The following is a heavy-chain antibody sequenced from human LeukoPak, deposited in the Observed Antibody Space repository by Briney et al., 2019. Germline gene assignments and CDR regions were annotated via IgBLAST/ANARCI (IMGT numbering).Heavy chain of an antibody. Sequence: PSETLSLTCTVSGGSISSSSYYWGWIRQPPGKGLEWIGSIYYSGSTYYNPSLKSRVTISVDTSKNQFSLKLSSVTAADTAVYYCARMDYYDSSGYPPDAFDIWGQGTMVTVSS. J-gene: IGHJ3*02. V-gene: IGHV4-39*01. CDR2: IYYSGST. CDR1: GGSISSSSYY. D-gene: IGHD3-22*01. CDR3: ARMDYYDSSGYPPDAFDI.